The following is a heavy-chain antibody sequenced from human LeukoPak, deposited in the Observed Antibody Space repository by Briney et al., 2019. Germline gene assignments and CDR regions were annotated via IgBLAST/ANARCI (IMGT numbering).Heavy chain of an antibody. CDR2: IYYSGST. V-gene: IGHV4-39*07. CDR1: GGSTSSSSYY. J-gene: IGHJ4*02. CDR3: ARERITTTVVDY. Sequence: SETLSLTCTVSGGSTSSSSYYWGWIRQPPGKGLEWIGSIYYSGSTYYNPSLKGRVTISVDTSKNQFSLKLSSVTAADTAVYYCARERITTTVVDYWGQGTLVTVSS. D-gene: IGHD4-23*01.